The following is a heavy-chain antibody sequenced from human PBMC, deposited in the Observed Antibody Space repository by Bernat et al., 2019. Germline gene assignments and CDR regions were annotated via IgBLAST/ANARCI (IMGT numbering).Heavy chain of an antibody. CDR3: ARSGSAVSLDY. CDR2: INEGGSEK. Sequence: EVQLVESGGGLVQPGGSLRLSCAASGFTFSIYCMTWVRQAPGKGLEWVADINEGGSEKYYVDSVKGRFTISRDNAKNSLYLEVNSLRAEDTAVYYCARSGSAVSLDYWGQGTLVTVSS. D-gene: IGHD6-25*01. J-gene: IGHJ4*02. V-gene: IGHV3-7*01. CDR1: GFTFSIYC.